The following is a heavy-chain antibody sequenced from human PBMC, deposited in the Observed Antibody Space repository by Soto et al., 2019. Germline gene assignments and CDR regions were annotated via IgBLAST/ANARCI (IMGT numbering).Heavy chain of an antibody. Sequence: PGGSLRLSCAASEFTFSSYAMHWVRQAPGKGLEWVAVVSNDGSNKYYGDSVKGRFTISRDNAKNTLNLQMNSLTAEDTAVYYCARDSEDDWNDGAALSYYYYYGMDVWGQGTTVTVSS. CDR2: VSNDGSNK. CDR3: ARDSEDDWNDGAALSYYYYYGMDV. J-gene: IGHJ6*02. CDR1: EFTFSSYA. D-gene: IGHD1-1*01. V-gene: IGHV3-30*03.